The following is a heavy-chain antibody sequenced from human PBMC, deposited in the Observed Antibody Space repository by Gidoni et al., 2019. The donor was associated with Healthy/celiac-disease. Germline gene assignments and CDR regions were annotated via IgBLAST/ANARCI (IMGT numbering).Heavy chain of an antibody. J-gene: IGHJ6*02. V-gene: IGHV4-34*01. CDR3: ARGVGMDV. CDR1: GGSFSGYY. CDR2: INHSGST. Sequence: QVQLQQLVAGLLKPSSTLSLHCPVYGGSFSGYYWSWIRPPPGKGLEWIGEINHSGSTNYNPSLKSRVTISVDTSKNQFSLKLSSVTAADTAVYYCARGVGMDVWGQGTTVTVSS.